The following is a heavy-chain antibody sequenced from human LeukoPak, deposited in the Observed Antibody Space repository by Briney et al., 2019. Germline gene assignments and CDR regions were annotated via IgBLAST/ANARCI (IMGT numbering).Heavy chain of an antibody. J-gene: IGHJ4*02. CDR2: ISSDGSNK. V-gene: IGHV3-30*18. D-gene: IGHD1-26*01. CDR1: GFTFSSYG. CDR3: AKGWEPQYYFDY. Sequence: GGSLRLSCAASGFTFSSYGMHWVRQAPGKGLEWVAIISSDGSNKYYADSVKGRFTISRDNSKNTLFLQMSSLRAEDTAVYYCAKGWEPQYYFDYWGQGTLVTVSS.